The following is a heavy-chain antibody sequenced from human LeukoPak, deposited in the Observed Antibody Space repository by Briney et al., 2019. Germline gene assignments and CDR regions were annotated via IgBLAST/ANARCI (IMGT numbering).Heavy chain of an antibody. CDR1: GFTFSRYA. CDR2: ISTNGGST. V-gene: IGHV3-64D*09. Sequence: PGGSLRLSCSASGFTFSRYAMHWVSQAPGKGLEYISAISTNGGSTYYADSVKGRFTISRDNSKNTVHLQMSSLRAEDTAVYYCVTDWLGGRRILDYWGQGTLVTVSS. J-gene: IGHJ4*02. CDR3: VTDWLGGRRILDY. D-gene: IGHD2-15*01.